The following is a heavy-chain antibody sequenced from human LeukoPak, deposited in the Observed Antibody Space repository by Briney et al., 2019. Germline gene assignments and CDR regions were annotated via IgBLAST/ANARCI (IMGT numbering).Heavy chain of an antibody. V-gene: IGHV3-53*01. CDR2: IYGGDTT. D-gene: IGHD2-15*01. Sequence: GGSLRLSCAASGFTVSRDYMSWVRQAPGKGLEWVSVIYGGDTTYNADSVRGRFTISRDTSKNTLYLQMSSLRVDDTAVYYCARAIQFGGYFDYWGQGTLVTVSS. J-gene: IGHJ4*02. CDR1: GFTVSRDY. CDR3: ARAIQFGGYFDY.